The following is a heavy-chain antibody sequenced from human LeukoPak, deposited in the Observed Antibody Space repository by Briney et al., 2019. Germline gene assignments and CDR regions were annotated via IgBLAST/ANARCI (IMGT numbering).Heavy chain of an antibody. CDR3: ARGHDPRDRFDP. Sequence: ASVKVSCKASGYTFTSYDINWVRQATGQGLEWMGWMNPNSGNTGYAQKFQGRVTITRNTSISTAYMELSSLRSEDTAVYYCARGHDPRDRFDPWGQGTLVTVSS. D-gene: IGHD1-1*01. CDR2: MNPNSGNT. CDR1: GYTFTSYD. V-gene: IGHV1-8*03. J-gene: IGHJ5*02.